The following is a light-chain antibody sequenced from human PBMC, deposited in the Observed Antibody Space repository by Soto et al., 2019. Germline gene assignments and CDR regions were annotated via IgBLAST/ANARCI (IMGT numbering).Light chain of an antibody. CDR2: HVT. J-gene: IGLJ1*01. CDR1: RSDVGAYNY. V-gene: IGLV2-14*01. Sequence: QSALTQPASVSGSLGQSITISCSGTRSDVGAYNYVSWYQQYPGKAPKLMIYHVTDRPSGVSNRFSGSKSGNTASLTISGFQAEEEADYYCCSYTTSNTFVFGTGTKVTVL. CDR3: CSYTTSNTFV.